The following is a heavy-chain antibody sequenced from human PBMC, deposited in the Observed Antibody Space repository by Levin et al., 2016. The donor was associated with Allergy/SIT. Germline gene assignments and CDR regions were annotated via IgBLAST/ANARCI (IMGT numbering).Heavy chain of an antibody. J-gene: IGHJ4*02. CDR2: IKSDGRRT. CDR3: ARLVGAYSNYFDY. CDR1: GFTFSNYW. V-gene: IGHV3-74*01. Sequence: GESLKISCAASGFTFSNYWMHWVRQAPGKGLVWVARIKSDGRRTNYADSVEGRFTISRDNAKNTLYLQMNSLRPEDTAVYYCARLVGAYSNYFDYWGQGTLVTVSS. D-gene: IGHD2-15*01.